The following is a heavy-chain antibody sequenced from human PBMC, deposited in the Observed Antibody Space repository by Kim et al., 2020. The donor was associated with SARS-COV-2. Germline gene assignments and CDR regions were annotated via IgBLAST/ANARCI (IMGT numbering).Heavy chain of an antibody. V-gene: IGHV3-66*01. CDR1: GFTVSSNY. J-gene: IGHJ6*02. CDR3: ARGGLWFGELLFSYYYYYGMDV. D-gene: IGHD3-10*01. Sequence: GGSLRLSCAASGFTVSSNYMSWVRQAPGKGLEWVSVIYSGGSTYYADSVKGRFTISRDNSKNTLYLQMNSLRAEYTAVYYCARGGLWFGELLFSYYYYYGMDVWGQGTTVTVSS. CDR2: IYSGGST.